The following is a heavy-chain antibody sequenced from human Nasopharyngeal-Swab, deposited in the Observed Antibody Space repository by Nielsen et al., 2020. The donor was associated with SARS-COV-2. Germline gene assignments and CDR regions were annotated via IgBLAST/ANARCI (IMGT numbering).Heavy chain of an antibody. V-gene: IGHV4-31*03. D-gene: IGHD3-10*01. CDR1: GASFSTAGYY. CDR3: ARFHFYYGSGSTPWFDP. Sequence: SETLSLTCTVSGASFSTAGYYWSWIRQHPGKGLEWIGYIYYSGSTYYNPSLKSRVTISVDTSKNQFSLKLSSVTAADTAVYYCARFHFYYGSGSTPWFDPWGQGTLVTVSS. J-gene: IGHJ5*02. CDR2: IYYSGST.